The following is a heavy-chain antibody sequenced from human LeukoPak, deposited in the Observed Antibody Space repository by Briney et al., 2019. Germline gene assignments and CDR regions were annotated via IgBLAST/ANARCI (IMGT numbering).Heavy chain of an antibody. V-gene: IGHV3-23*01. J-gene: IGHJ1*01. CDR3: AKDLTAGGSGRIQH. Sequence: GGSLRLSCAASGFTFSNYAMSWVRQAPGKGLEWISAISAGGDSTYYTDSVKGRFTISRDNSKNTLYLQMNSLRAEDTAVYYCAKDLTAGGSGRIQHCGQGTLVTVSS. CDR1: GFTFSNYA. D-gene: IGHD3-16*01. CDR2: ISAGGDST.